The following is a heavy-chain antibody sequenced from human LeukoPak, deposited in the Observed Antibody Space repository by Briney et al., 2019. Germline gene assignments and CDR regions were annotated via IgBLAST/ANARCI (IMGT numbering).Heavy chain of an antibody. CDR2: FDPEDGET. V-gene: IGHV1-24*01. J-gene: IGHJ4*02. Sequence: ASVEVSCKVSGYTLTELSMHWVRQAPGKGLEWMGGFDPEDGETIYAQKFQGRVTMTEDTSTDTAYMELSSLRSEDTAVYYCATALAYCGGDCYPVNFDYWGQGTLVTVSS. CDR3: ATALAYCGGDCYPVNFDY. D-gene: IGHD2-21*02. CDR1: GYTLTELS.